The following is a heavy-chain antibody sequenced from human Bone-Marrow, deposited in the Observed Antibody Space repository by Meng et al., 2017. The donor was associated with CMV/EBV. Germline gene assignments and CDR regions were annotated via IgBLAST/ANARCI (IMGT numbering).Heavy chain of an antibody. CDR1: GFTFSNYG. CDR3: AKDVDPMILVAMVYIDC. J-gene: IGHJ4*02. Sequence: GGSLRLSCAASGFTFSNYGMHWVRQAPGKGLEWVAFIRYDGGIKYYADSVKGRFTISRDNSKNTLFLQMDSLRPEDTAVYYCAKDVDPMILVAMVYIDCWGQGTLVTVSS. D-gene: IGHD3-22*01. V-gene: IGHV3-30*02. CDR2: IRYDGGIK.